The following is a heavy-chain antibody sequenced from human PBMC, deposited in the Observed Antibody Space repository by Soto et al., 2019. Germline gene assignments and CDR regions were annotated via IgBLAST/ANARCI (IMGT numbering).Heavy chain of an antibody. CDR3: AVGYDFWSGYYNFDY. CDR2: INHSGST. Sequence: SETLSLTCAVYGGSFSGYYWSWIRQPPGKGLEWIGEINHSGSTNYNPSLKSRVTISVDTSKNQFSLKLSSVTAADTAVYYCAVGYDFWSGYYNFDYWGQGTLVTVSS. CDR1: GGSFSGYY. J-gene: IGHJ4*02. V-gene: IGHV4-34*01. D-gene: IGHD3-3*01.